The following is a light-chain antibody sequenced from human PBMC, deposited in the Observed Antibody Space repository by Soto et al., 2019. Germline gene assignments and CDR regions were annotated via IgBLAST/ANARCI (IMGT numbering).Light chain of an antibody. V-gene: IGKV1-39*01. J-gene: IGKJ1*01. CDR2: AAS. CDR1: QSISSW. CDR3: QQSYSTTWT. Sequence: DIKMTQSPSTLSASVGDRVTITCRASQSISSWLAWYQQKPGKAPKLLIYAASSLQSGVPSRFSGSGSETDFTLTISSLQPEDFATYSCQQSYSTTWTFGQGTKVAIK.